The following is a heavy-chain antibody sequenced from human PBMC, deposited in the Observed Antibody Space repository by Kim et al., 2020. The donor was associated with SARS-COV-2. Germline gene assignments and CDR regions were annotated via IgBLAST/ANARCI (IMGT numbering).Heavy chain of an antibody. Sequence: SETLSLTCAVYGGSFSGYYWSWIRQPPGKGLEWIGEINHSGSTNYNPSLKSRVTISVDTSKNQFSLKLSSVTAADTAVYYCARGGVRNFDYWGQGTLVTV. CDR1: GGSFSGYY. V-gene: IGHV4-34*01. CDR3: ARGGVRNFDY. D-gene: IGHD3-3*01. CDR2: INHSGST. J-gene: IGHJ4*02.